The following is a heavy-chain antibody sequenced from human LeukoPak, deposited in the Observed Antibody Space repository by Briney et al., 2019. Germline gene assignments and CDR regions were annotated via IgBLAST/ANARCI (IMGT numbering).Heavy chain of an antibody. CDR1: GGSISGSNW. J-gene: IGHJ5*02. V-gene: IGHV4-4*02. D-gene: IGHD6-13*01. CDR2: IYHSGST. Sequence: SGTLSLTCAVSGGSISGSNWWSWVRQAPGKGLEWIGEIYHSGSTNYNPSLKSRVTISVDKSKNQFSLKLSSVTAADTAVYYCARAGLGIATKFDPWGQGTLVTVSS. CDR3: ARAGLGIATKFDP.